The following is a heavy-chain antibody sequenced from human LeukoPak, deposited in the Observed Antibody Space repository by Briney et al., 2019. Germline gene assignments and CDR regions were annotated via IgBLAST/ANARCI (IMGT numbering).Heavy chain of an antibody. CDR2: ISGSGGST. D-gene: IGHD3-3*01. CDR1: GFTFSSYA. Sequence: PGGSLRLSCAASGFTFSSYAVSWVRQAPGKGLEWVSAISGSGGSTYYADSVKGRFTISRDNSKNTLYLQMNSLRAEDTAVYYCAKAGVATDAFDIWGQGTMVTVSS. J-gene: IGHJ3*02. V-gene: IGHV3-23*01. CDR3: AKAGVATDAFDI.